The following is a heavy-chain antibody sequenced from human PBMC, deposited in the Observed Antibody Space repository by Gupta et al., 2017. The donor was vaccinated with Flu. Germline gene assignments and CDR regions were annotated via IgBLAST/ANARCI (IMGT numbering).Heavy chain of an antibody. CDR2: IRSKPDGGTT. D-gene: IGHD3-22*01. V-gene: IGHV3-49*03. Sequence: EVQLVESGGGLVQPGRSLRLSCTASGFTFGDYAMSWFRQAPGKGLEWVGFIRSKPDGGTTEYAASVKGRFTISRDDSKSIAYLQMNSLKTEDTAVYYCTRSYDSSGYPNLWGQGTLVTVSS. J-gene: IGHJ4*02. CDR3: TRSYDSSGYPNL. CDR1: GFTFGDYA.